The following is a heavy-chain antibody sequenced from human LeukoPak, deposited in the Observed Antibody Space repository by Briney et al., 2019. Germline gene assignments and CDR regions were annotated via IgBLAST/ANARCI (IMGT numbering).Heavy chain of an antibody. Sequence: GGSLRLSCVASGFTFSSYSLYWVRQAPGKGLEWVSCITSSSSYIYYADSVKGRFTISRDNAKNSLYLQMNSLRTEDTAVYYCARDVFAEYNTHHKFDPWGQGTLVTVSS. CDR3: ARDVFAEYNTHHKFDP. D-gene: IGHD1-14*01. CDR2: ITSSSSYI. V-gene: IGHV3-21*04. CDR1: GFTFSSYS. J-gene: IGHJ5*02.